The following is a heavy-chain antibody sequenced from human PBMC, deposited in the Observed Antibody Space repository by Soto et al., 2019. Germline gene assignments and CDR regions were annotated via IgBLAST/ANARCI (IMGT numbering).Heavy chain of an antibody. CDR3: TRDPGAYSSTWSFSFDS. CDR1: GFTFSRFW. CDR2: INTDGSST. J-gene: IGHJ4*02. D-gene: IGHD6-13*01. Sequence: EVQLVESGGGLVQPGGSLRLSCAASGFTFSRFWMHWVRQAPGKWLVWVSRINTDGSSTTYADSVKGRFTISRDNAKNTLYLQMDSLRAEDTGVYYCTRDPGAYSSTWSFSFDSWGQGTLVTVSS. V-gene: IGHV3-74*01.